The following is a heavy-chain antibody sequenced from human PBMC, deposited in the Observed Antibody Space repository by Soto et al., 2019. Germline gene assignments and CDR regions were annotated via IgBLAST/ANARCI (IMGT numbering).Heavy chain of an antibody. CDR3: AKSWELRRFFAS. CDR1: GASIISENW. V-gene: IGHV4-4*02. J-gene: IGHJ4*02. D-gene: IGHD1-26*01. CDR2: IHHSGST. Sequence: QVQLQESGPGLVKPSGTLSLTCAVSGASIISENWWTWVRQSPGKGLAWIGAIHHSGSTTSNPSLVSRVSMSVAKSKSHFSLILSSVPATDTALYHCAKSWELRRFFASWGQGTLVTVSS.